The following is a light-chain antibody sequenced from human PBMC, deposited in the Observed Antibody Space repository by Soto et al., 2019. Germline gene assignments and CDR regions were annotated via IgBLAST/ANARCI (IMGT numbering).Light chain of an antibody. CDR2: WAS. J-gene: IGKJ1*01. CDR1: QSVFYSSNKKNY. Sequence: DIVMTQSPDSLAVSLGERATINCKSSQSVFYSSNKKNYLAWYQKKPGQPPKVLIYWASTRESRVPDRFSGSWSGTDFTLTISSLQAEDVALYYCHQYYTTPWTFGQGTKVEVK. CDR3: HQYYTTPWT. V-gene: IGKV4-1*01.